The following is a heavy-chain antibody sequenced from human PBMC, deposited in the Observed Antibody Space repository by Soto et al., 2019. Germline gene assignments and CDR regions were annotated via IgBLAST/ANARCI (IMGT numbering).Heavy chain of an antibody. V-gene: IGHV3-48*01. CDR2: ISSSSSTI. CDR3: ASWNRDFDY. Sequence: EVQLVESGGGLVQPGGSLRLSCAASGFTFSSYSMNWVRQAPGKGLEWVSYISSSSSTIYYANSGKGRCTISRDNAKTSLYLQMNSLRAEDTAVDYCASWNRDFDYWGQGTLVTVSS. J-gene: IGHJ4*02. D-gene: IGHD1-1*01. CDR1: GFTFSSYS.